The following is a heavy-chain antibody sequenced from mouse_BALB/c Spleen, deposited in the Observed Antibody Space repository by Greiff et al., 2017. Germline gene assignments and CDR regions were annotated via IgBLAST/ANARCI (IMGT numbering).Heavy chain of an antibody. CDR3: ARSIYYDYDGFAY. D-gene: IGHD2-4*01. J-gene: IGHJ3*01. CDR1: GFTFSGFG. Sequence: EVQVVESGGGLVPPGGSRTLSCAASGFTFSGFGMHWVRQAPEKGLEWVAYISSGSSTIYYAAPVKGRFTISRDNPKNTLFLQMTSLRSEDTAMYYCARSIYYDYDGFAYWGQGTLVTVSA. CDR2: ISSGSSTI. V-gene: IGHV5-17*02.